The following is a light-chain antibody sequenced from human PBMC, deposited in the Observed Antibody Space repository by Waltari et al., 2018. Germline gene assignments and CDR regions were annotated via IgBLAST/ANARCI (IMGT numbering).Light chain of an antibody. J-gene: IGLJ3*02. V-gene: IGLV1-44*01. CDR1: SSHIGGNT. CDR2: NGN. CDR3: ATWDDSLSGPV. Sequence: QSVLTQPPSVSGAPGQRVTIPRSGSSSHIGGNTVNWYQQLPGRAPKLLIYNGNRRPSGVPDRFSESKSGTSDSLAITGLQSEDEADYYCATWDDSLSGPVFGGGTKLTVL.